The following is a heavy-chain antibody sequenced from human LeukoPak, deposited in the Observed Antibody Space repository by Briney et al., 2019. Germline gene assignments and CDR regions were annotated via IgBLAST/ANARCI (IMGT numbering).Heavy chain of an antibody. J-gene: IGHJ4*02. Sequence: GSLRLSCAASGVSFSVYEMHWVRQAPGKGLEWIADISGSDTTTYYADSVKGRFTISRDNAKNSLYLQMNNLRAEDTAVYYCTTLTVASNFDYWGQGTLVTVSS. D-gene: IGHD6-19*01. CDR3: TTLTVASNFDY. CDR2: ISGSDTTT. CDR1: GVSFSVYE. V-gene: IGHV3-48*03.